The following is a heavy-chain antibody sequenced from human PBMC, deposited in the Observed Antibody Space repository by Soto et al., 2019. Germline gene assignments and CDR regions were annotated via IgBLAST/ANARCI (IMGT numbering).Heavy chain of an antibody. J-gene: IGHJ6*02. V-gene: IGHV4-61*01. CDR2: MYYSGTT. CDR3: ASERVRSGYSHYYGMDV. Sequence: SETLSLTCTVSGDSVRSGSYYWCWIRQPPGKGLESIGYMYYSGTTNCNPSLKSRVTISVDTSKNQFSLKLRSVTAADTAVYYCASERVRSGYSHYYGMDVWGQGTTVTVSS. D-gene: IGHD3-3*01. CDR1: GDSVRSGSYY.